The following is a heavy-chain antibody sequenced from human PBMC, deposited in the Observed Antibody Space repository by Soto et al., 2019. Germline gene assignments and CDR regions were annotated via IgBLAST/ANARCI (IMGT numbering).Heavy chain of an antibody. D-gene: IGHD1-26*01. Sequence: SQTLSLTCAISGDSVASNNATWNWIRQSPSRGLEWLGRTYYRSKWYSDYAVSVKSRITINPDTSKNQFSLQLNSVTPEDTAVYYCARAAYSGSYQGYFDYWGQGTLVTVSS. V-gene: IGHV6-1*01. CDR2: TYYRSKWYS. J-gene: IGHJ4*02. CDR3: ARAAYSGSYQGYFDY. CDR1: GDSVASNNAT.